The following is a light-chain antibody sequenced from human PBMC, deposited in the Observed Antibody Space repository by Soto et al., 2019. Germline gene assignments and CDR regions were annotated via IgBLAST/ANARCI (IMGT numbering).Light chain of an antibody. Sequence: DIQMTQSPSSLSASVGDRFTMTCRASQSISSYLNWYQQKPGKAPKLLIYAASSLQSGVPSRFSGSGSGTDFTLTISSLQPEDFATYYCQQSYDMPWTFGQGTKVDIK. V-gene: IGKV1-39*01. CDR2: AAS. CDR1: QSISSY. CDR3: QQSYDMPWT. J-gene: IGKJ1*01.